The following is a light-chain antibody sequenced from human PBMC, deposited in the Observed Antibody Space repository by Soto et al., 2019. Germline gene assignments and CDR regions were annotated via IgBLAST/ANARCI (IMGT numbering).Light chain of an antibody. CDR1: SSDVGAYKY. CDR2: EVS. Sequence: QSVLTQPPSVSRSPGQSVTISCTGTSSDVGAYKYVSWYQQYPGKAPKLMIYEVSKRPSGVPDRFSGSKSGNTASLTVSGLQAEDESDYYCTSYVGSNIWVFGGGTKLTLL. CDR3: TSYVGSNIWV. J-gene: IGLJ3*02. V-gene: IGLV2-8*02.